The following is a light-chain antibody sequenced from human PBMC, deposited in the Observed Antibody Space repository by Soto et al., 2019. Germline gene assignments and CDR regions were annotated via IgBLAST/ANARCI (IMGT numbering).Light chain of an antibody. CDR3: SSYTTSNTRQIV. Sequence: QSALTQPASVSGSPGQSITISCTGTSSDVGGYNYVSWYQHHPGKAPKLMIYDVSNRPSGVSNRFSGSKSGNTASLTISGLQREDEADYYCSSYTTSNTRQIVFGTGTKVTV. V-gene: IGLV2-14*03. J-gene: IGLJ1*01. CDR1: SSDVGGYNY. CDR2: DVS.